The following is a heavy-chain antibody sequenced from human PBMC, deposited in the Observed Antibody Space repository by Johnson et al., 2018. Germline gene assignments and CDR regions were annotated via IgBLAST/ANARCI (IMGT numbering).Heavy chain of an antibody. D-gene: IGHD5-12*01. CDR1: GFTFSDYY. J-gene: IGHJ3*02. Sequence: QVQLVESGGGLVKPGGSLRLSCAASGFTFSDYYMSWIRQAPGKGLEWVSYISSSGSTIYYADAVKGRFTISRDNAKNSLYRQMNSLRAEDPAGYYCARGAGGIVATIPVDNAFDMWGQGTMVTVSS. V-gene: IGHV3-11*01. CDR3: ARGAGGIVATIPVDNAFDM. CDR2: ISSSGSTI.